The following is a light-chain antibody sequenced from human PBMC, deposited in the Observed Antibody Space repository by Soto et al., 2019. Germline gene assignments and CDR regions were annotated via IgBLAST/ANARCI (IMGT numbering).Light chain of an antibody. CDR1: ESVSNS. Sequence: ETVLTQSPATLSLFPGERATLSCRASESVSNSLAWYQHKPGEPPRLLIYNASNRATGSPARFSGSGSWTDFTLTISNLQSEDFAVYYCQQYTNWPPITFGQGTRLEIK. CDR3: QQYTNWPPIT. CDR2: NAS. J-gene: IGKJ5*01. V-gene: IGKV3-11*01.